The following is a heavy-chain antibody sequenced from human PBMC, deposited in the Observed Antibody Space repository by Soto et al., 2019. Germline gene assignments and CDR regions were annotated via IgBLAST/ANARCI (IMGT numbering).Heavy chain of an antibody. V-gene: IGHV4-59*01. CDR2: IFYTGNA. CDR1: GATMRSYS. CDR3: ARDLKCCVLYF. J-gene: IGHJ6*02. Sequence: PEKLPLTCNVSGATMRSYSWTWMRQSPGKGLEWLGNIFYTGNANLNPSLRSRLNISVDTAKNKFSLTLTSVTAADTAVYYCARDLKCCVLYFCGQGTTVIVS. D-gene: IGHD2-8*02.